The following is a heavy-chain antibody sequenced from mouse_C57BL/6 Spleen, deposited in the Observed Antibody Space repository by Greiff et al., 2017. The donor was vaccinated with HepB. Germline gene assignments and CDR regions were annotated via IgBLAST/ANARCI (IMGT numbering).Heavy chain of an antibody. J-gene: IGHJ1*03. Sequence: VQLQQSGAELVMPGASVKLSCKASGYTFTSYWMHWVKQRPGQGLEWIGEIDPSDSYTNYNQKFKGKSTLTVDKSSSTAYMQLSSLTSEDSAVYYCARSATVVEGYFDVWGTGTTVTVSS. CDR3: ARSATVVEGYFDV. CDR2: IDPSDSYT. D-gene: IGHD1-1*01. V-gene: IGHV1-69*01. CDR1: GYTFTSYW.